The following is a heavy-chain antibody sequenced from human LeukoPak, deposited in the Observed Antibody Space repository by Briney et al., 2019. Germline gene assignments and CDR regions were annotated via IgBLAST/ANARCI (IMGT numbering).Heavy chain of an antibody. V-gene: IGHV1-69*17. CDR1: GGTFSSYA. CDR3: ARDPALEGTEDYRDFGGVESVDAFDV. Sequence: ASVKVSCKASGGTFSSYALSWMRQAPGQGLEWMGRVIPMFDVRDYAEKLQGRITLTADTSTGTAYMELSSLTSDDTAVYYCARDPALEGTEDYRDFGGVESVDAFDVWGQGTMVTVFS. D-gene: IGHD4-23*01. J-gene: IGHJ3*01. CDR2: VIPMFDVR.